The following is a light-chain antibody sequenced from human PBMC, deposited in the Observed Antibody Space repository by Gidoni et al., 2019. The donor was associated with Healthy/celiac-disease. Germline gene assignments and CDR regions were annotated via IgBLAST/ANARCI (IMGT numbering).Light chain of an antibody. Sequence: EIVLTQSPGPLSLSPGERASLSCRSSQSVSSSYLAWYQQKPGQAPRLLVYGVTSRAAGLPDRCSGSGAGTDFTLTISRLEPEDFAVYYCQQYGSAPTWTFGQGTKVEIK. J-gene: IGKJ1*01. CDR2: GVT. CDR1: QSVSSSY. CDR3: QQYGSAPTWT. V-gene: IGKV3-20*01.